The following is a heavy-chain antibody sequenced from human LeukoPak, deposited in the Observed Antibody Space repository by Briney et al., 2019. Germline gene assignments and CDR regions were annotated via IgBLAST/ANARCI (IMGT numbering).Heavy chain of an antibody. CDR3: ARGLNTDYFDY. J-gene: IGHJ4*02. Sequence: SETLSLTCTVSGGSISSGGYYWSWIRQHPGKGLEWIGYIYYSGSTYYNPSLKSRVTISVDTSKNQFSLKLSSVTAAGTAVYYCARGLNTDYFDYWGQGTLVTVSS. CDR1: GGSISSGGYY. V-gene: IGHV4-31*03. CDR2: IYYSGST.